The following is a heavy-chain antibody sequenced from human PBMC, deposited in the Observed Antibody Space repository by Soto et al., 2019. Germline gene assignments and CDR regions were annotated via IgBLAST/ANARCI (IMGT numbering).Heavy chain of an antibody. Sequence: GGSLRLSCAASGVTLSSSGMHWIRQAPGKGLEWVAFIWYDGSDKYYADSVKGRFTISRDNSKNTLYLQMNSLRAEDTAVYYCARDRYPNYPPDAFDIWGEGTLVTVSS. J-gene: IGHJ3*02. CDR2: IWYDGSDK. D-gene: IGHD4-4*01. CDR3: ARDRYPNYPPDAFDI. CDR1: GVTLSSSG. V-gene: IGHV3-33*01.